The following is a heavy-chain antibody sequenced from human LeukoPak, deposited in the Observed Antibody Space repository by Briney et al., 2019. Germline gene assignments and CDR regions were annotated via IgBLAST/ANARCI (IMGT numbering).Heavy chain of an antibody. CDR2: FDPEHGET. Sequence: ASVKVSCKVSGYTLTELSIHWVRQAPGRGLEWMGGFDPEHGETIYAQMIQGRVTMTEDTSADTAYIELTSLTSEDMAVYYCATRSPHSGYDSFDYWGQGTLVTVSS. V-gene: IGHV1-24*01. CDR1: GYTLTELS. J-gene: IGHJ4*02. D-gene: IGHD5-12*01. CDR3: ATRSPHSGYDSFDY.